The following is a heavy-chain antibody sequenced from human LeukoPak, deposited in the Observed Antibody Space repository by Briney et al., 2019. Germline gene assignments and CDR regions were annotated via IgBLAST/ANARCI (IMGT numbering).Heavy chain of an antibody. Sequence: GGSLRLSCAASGFTFSNAWMSWVRQAPGKGLEWVGRIKSKTDGGTTDYAAPVKGRFTTSRDNAKNSLYLQMNSLRAEDTAVYYCARDGTMIVVEDGGAFDIWGQGTMVTVSS. J-gene: IGHJ3*02. V-gene: IGHV3-15*01. D-gene: IGHD3-22*01. CDR3: ARDGTMIVVEDGGAFDI. CDR1: GFTFSNAW. CDR2: IKSKTDGGTT.